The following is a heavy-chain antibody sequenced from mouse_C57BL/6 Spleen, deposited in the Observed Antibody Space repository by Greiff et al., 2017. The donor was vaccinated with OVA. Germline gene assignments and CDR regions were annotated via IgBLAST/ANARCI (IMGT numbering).Heavy chain of an antibody. CDR3: ARPTTVVANPPGY. CDR2: ISSGSSTI. V-gene: IGHV5-17*01. Sequence: EVKVVESGGGLVKPGGSLKLSCAASGFTFSDYGMHWVRQAPEKGLEWVAYISSGSSTIYYADTVKGRFTISRDNAKNTLFLQMTSLRSEDTAMYYCARPTTVVANPPGYWGQGTTLTVSS. D-gene: IGHD1-1*01. J-gene: IGHJ2*01. CDR1: GFTFSDYG.